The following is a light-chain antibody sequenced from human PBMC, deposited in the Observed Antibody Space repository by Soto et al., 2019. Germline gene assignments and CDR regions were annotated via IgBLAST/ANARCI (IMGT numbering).Light chain of an antibody. J-gene: IGKJ1*01. CDR3: QQSYSSPQT. CDR1: QSVSNY. CDR2: TVS. Sequence: DIQMTQSPSSLAASVGDRVTITCRASQSVSNYLNWYQQKPGKPPRXLIYTVSSLQNGVSSRFSVIVSGTDGTLNIHSLQPQDGATYVCQQSYSSPQTFGQGTKVDIK. V-gene: IGKV1-39*01.